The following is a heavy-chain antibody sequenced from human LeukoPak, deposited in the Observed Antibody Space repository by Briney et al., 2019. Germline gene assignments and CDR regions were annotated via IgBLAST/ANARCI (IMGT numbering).Heavy chain of an antibody. J-gene: IGHJ4*02. CDR3: ARVRGRRGYFDS. Sequence: SETLSLTCTVSGYSISSGYYWGWIRQPPGKGLEWIGSIYHSGSTYYNPSLKSRVTISVDTSKNQFSLKLSSVTAADTAVYYCARVRGRRGYFDSWGQGTLVTVSS. V-gene: IGHV4-38-2*02. CDR1: GYSISSGYY. CDR2: IYHSGST. D-gene: IGHD3-10*01.